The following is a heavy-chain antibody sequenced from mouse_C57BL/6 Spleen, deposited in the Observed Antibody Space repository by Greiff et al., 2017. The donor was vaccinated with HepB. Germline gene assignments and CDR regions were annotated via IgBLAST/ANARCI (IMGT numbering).Heavy chain of an antibody. V-gene: IGHV5-12*01. CDR1: GFTFSDYY. CDR2: ISNGGGST. CDR3: ARIVSTGAATDWYFDV. D-gene: IGHD2-10*02. Sequence: EVQVVESGGGLVQPGGSLKLSCAASGFTFSDYYMYWVRQTPEKRLEWVAYISNGGGSTYYPDTVKGRFTISRDNAKNTLYLQMSRLKSEDTAMYYCARIVSTGAATDWYFDVWGTGTTVTVSS. J-gene: IGHJ1*03.